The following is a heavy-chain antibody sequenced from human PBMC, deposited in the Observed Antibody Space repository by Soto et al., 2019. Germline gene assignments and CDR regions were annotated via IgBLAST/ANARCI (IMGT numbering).Heavy chain of an antibody. CDR3: AKGGIGWELLCDY. D-gene: IGHD1-26*01. CDR1: GFTFSSYG. V-gene: IGHV3-30*18. Sequence: QVQLVESGGGVVQPGRSLRLSCAASGFTFSSYGMHWVRQAPGKGLEWVAVISYDGSNKYYADSVKGRFTISRDNSKNKLYLQMNSLRAEDAAVYYCAKGGIGWELLCDYWGQGTLVTVSS. CDR2: ISYDGSNK. J-gene: IGHJ4*02.